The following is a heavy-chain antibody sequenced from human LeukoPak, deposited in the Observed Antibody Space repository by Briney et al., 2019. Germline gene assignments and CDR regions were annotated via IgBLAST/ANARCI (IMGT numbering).Heavy chain of an antibody. CDR1: GVTFGDYG. Sequence: GGSLRLSCTASGVTFGDYGMSWVRQAPGKGLEWVGFIRSKAYGGTTEYAASVKGRFTISRDDSKSIAYLQMHSLKPEDTAVYYCSREAAGQEFFAYWGQRTLVTVSS. J-gene: IGHJ4*02. CDR3: SREAAGQEFFAY. V-gene: IGHV3-49*04. D-gene: IGHD6-13*01. CDR2: IRSKAYGGTT.